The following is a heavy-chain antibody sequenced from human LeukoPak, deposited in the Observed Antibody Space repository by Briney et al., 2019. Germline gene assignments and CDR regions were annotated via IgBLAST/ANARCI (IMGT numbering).Heavy chain of an antibody. CDR2: ISASVGST. J-gene: IGHJ4*02. CDR1: GFTFSSFA. CDR3: AKDRLGNFDY. D-gene: IGHD6-19*01. V-gene: IGHV3-23*01. Sequence: GGSLRLSCAASGFTFSSFAMSWVRQAPGKGLEWVSAISASVGSTYYADSVRGRFTISRDNSKNTLYLQMNSLRAEDTAVYYCAKDRLGNFDYWGQGTLVTVSS.